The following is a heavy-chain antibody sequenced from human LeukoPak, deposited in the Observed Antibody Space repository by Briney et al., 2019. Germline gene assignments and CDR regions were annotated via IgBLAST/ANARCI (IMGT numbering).Heavy chain of an antibody. Sequence: GRSLRLSCAASGFTFSSYGMHWVRQAPGKGLEWVAVISYDGSNKYYADSVKGRFTISGDNSKNTLYLQMNSLRAEDTAVYYCAKSPLLTEDYYFDYWGQGTLVTVSS. CDR3: AKSPLLTEDYYFDY. CDR2: ISYDGSNK. V-gene: IGHV3-30*18. D-gene: IGHD3/OR15-3a*01. CDR1: GFTFSSYG. J-gene: IGHJ4*02.